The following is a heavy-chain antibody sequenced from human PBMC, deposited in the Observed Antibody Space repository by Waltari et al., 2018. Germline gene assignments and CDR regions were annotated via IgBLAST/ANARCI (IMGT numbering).Heavy chain of an antibody. J-gene: IGHJ5*02. Sequence: EVQLLESGGGLVQPGGSLRPSCAASGFTFSSYALSWVGTAPGKWLELFSAISGSGGSTYYADSVKGRFTISRDNSKNTLYLQMNSLRAEDTAVYYCAKTRQMAPNWFDPWGQGTLVTVSS. CDR3: AKTRQMAPNWFDP. CDR2: ISGSGGST. CDR1: GFTFSSYA. D-gene: IGHD5-12*01. V-gene: IGHV3-23*01.